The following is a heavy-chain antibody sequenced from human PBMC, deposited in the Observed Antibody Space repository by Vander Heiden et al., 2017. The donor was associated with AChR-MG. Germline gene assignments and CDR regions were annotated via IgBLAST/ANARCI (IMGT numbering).Heavy chain of an antibody. CDR1: GFTFSSYA. Sequence: EVQLLESGGGLVQPGGSLRLSCAASGFTFSSYARSWVRQAPGKGLEWVSAISGSGGSTYYADSVKGRFTISRDNSKNTLYLQMNSLRAEDTAVYYCAKLMEFYGDYGDFDYWGQGTLVTVSS. CDR2: ISGSGGST. J-gene: IGHJ4*02. V-gene: IGHV3-23*01. CDR3: AKLMEFYGDYGDFDY. D-gene: IGHD4-17*01.